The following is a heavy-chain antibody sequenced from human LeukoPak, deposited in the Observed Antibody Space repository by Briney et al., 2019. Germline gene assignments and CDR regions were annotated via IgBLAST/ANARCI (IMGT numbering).Heavy chain of an antibody. J-gene: IGHJ4*02. D-gene: IGHD4-23*01. CDR3: ARDPTVGYFDY. V-gene: IGHV3-11*04. CDR2: ISSSGSTI. Sequence: GGSLRLSCAASGFTFSDYYMSWIRQAPGKGLEWVSYISSSGSTIYYADSVKGRFTISRDNSKNTLYLQMNSLRAEDTAVYYCARDPTVGYFDYWGQGTLVTVSS. CDR1: GFTFSDYY.